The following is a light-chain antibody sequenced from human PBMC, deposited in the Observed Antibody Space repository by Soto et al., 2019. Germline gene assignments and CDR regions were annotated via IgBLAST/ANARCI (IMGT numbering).Light chain of an antibody. V-gene: IGKV4-1*01. J-gene: IGKJ2*01. Sequence: DIVMTQSPDSLAVSLGERATINCKSSQSVLYSSNNKNYLAWYQQRPGQPPKLLLYWASTRESGVPDRFSGSGSGTDFTLPITSLQDEDVAVYYCQQYESTPPTFGQGTKLEIK. CDR1: QSVLYSSNNKNY. CDR3: QQYESTPPT. CDR2: WAS.